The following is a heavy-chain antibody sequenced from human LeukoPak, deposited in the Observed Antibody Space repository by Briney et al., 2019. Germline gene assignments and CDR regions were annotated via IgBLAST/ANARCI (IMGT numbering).Heavy chain of an antibody. D-gene: IGHD6-19*01. J-gene: IGHJ4*02. Sequence: GGSLRLSCAASGFTLSNYAMTWVRQAPGKGLEWVSTISGSGGSTYYADSVKGRFTISRDNAKKSLYLQVDSLRAEDTAIYYCARILMSSGWYVDYWGQGTLVTVSS. CDR2: ISGSGGST. V-gene: IGHV3-23*01. CDR1: GFTLSNYA. CDR3: ARILMSSGWYVDY.